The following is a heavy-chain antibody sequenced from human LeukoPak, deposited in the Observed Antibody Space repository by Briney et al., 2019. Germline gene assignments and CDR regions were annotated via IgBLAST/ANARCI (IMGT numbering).Heavy chain of an antibody. CDR3: ARPLVGTGYSTSWYFTS. CDR2: IYPGDSDT. CDR1: GYSFTTYW. D-gene: IGHD6-13*01. V-gene: IGHV5-51*01. J-gene: IGHJ4*02. Sequence: GESLKISYKGSGYSFTTYWIGWVRQMAGKGLEWMGTIYPGDSDTRYSPSLQGPLTISADKSTTPAYLQWTSLKGSGTAMYYCARPLVGTGYSTSWYFTSWGQGTLVTVSS.